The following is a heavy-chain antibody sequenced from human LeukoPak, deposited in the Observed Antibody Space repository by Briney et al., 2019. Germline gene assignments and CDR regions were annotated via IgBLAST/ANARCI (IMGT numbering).Heavy chain of an antibody. CDR2: ISGSGGST. CDR1: GFTFSSYA. D-gene: IGHD3-22*01. V-gene: IGHV3-23*01. Sequence: GGSLRLSCAASGFTFSSYAMSWVRQAPGKGLEWVSAISGSGGSTYYADSVKGRFTISRGNSKNTVYLQMNSLRVVDTAVYYCARGGLHYYDSSGFDYWGQGTLVTVSS. CDR3: ARGGLHYYDSSGFDY. J-gene: IGHJ4*02.